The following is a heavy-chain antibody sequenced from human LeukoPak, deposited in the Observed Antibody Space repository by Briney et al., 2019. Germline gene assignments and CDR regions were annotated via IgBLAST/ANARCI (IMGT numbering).Heavy chain of an antibody. CDR3: AILGQRGYSYGFHY. CDR1: GFTFSSYG. CDR2: IRYDGSNK. V-gene: IGHV3-30*02. D-gene: IGHD5-18*01. Sequence: GGSLRLSCAASGFTFSSYGMHWVRQAPGKGLEWVAFIRYDGSNKYYADSVKGRFTISRDNSKNTLYLQMNSLRAEDTAVYYCAILGQRGYSYGFHYWGQGTLVTVSS. J-gene: IGHJ4*02.